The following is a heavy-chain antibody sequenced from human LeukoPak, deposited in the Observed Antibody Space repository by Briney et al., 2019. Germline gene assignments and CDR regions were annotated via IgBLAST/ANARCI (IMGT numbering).Heavy chain of an antibody. CDR2: IIPYFGTS. D-gene: IGHD3-10*01. CDR1: GVTFSRLV. CDR3: TRDAGDYGGSGSYPDY. J-gene: IGHJ4*02. V-gene: IGHV1-69*13. Sequence: SVKVSCKASGVTFSRLVVSWVRQAPGQGLEWMGQIIPYFGTSNYAQNFQGRVTLTADEATNTAYIELNRLRSDDTAVYYCTRDAGDYGGSGSYPDYWGQGTLVTVSS.